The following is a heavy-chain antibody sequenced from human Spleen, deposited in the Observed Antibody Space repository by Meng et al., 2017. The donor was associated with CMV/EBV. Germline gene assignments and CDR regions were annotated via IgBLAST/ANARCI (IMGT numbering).Heavy chain of an antibody. Sequence: SETLSLTCNVSGGSISSSSNYWGWIRQPPGKGLEWIGAIFSSRSTHYNPSLKSRVTISLDTSKNQFSLTLNSVTAADTAVYYCARETQSPNWGQGTLVTVSS. CDR1: GGSISSSSNY. CDR2: IFSSRST. J-gene: IGHJ4*02. V-gene: IGHV4-39*07. CDR3: ARETQSPN. D-gene: IGHD6-19*01.